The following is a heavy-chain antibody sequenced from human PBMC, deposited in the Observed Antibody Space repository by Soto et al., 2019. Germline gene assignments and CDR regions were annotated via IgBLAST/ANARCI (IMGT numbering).Heavy chain of an antibody. CDR3: AESGYCTNGVCYRSNWFDP. J-gene: IGHJ5*02. CDR2: IIPILGIA. V-gene: IGHV1-69*02. Sequence: SVKVSCKASGGTFSSYTISWVRQAPGQGLEWMGRIIPILGIANYAQKFQGRVTITADKSTSTAYMELSSLRSEDTAVYYCAESGYCTNGVCYRSNWFDPWGQGTLVTV. D-gene: IGHD2-8*01. CDR1: GGTFSSYT.